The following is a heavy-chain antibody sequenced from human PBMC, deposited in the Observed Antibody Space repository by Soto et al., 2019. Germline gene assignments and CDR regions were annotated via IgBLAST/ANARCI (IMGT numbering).Heavy chain of an antibody. Sequence: GLCXRLSGLFGVCNFRAYSMNLFRQAPGKGLELISYISSTSTTLYYADSVKGRFTISRDTDQKSLFLQMNSLRAEDTAVYYCVRDSRHYPEY. CDR3: VRDSRHYPEY. CDR1: VCNFRAYS. CDR2: ISSTSTTL. D-gene: IGHD1-26*01. J-gene: IGHJ1*01. V-gene: IGHV3-48*01.